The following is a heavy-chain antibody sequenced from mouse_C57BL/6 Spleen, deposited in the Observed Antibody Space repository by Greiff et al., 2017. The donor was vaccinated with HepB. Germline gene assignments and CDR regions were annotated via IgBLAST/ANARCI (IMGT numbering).Heavy chain of an antibody. Sequence: QVQLQQSGAELVKPGASVKLSCKASGYTFTSYWMQWVKQRPGQGLEWIGEIDPSDSYTNYNQKFKGKATLTVDTSSSTAYMQLSSLTSEDSAVYYCAREDHSSGYHFDYWGQGTTLTVSS. CDR1: GYTFTSYW. J-gene: IGHJ2*01. CDR2: IDPSDSYT. CDR3: AREDHSSGYHFDY. D-gene: IGHD3-2*02. V-gene: IGHV1-50*01.